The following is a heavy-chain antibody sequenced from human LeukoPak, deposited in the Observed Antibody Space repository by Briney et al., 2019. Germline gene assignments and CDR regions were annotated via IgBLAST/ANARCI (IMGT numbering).Heavy chain of an antibody. CDR3: AKDLRLRDFWSGYDY. D-gene: IGHD3-3*01. CDR1: GFTFSSYA. V-gene: IGHV3-23*01. CDR2: ISGSGGST. Sequence: GSLRLSCAASGFTFSSYAMSWVRQAPGKGLEWVSAISGSGGSTYYADSVKGRFTISRDNSKNTLCLQMNSLRAEDTAVYYCAKDLRLRDFWSGYDYWGQGTLVTVSS. J-gene: IGHJ4*02.